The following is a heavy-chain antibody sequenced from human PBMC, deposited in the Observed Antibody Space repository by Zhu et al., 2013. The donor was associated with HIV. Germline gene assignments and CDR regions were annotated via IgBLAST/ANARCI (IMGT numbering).Heavy chain of an antibody. V-gene: IGHV1-46*01. D-gene: IGHD6-13*01. CDR3: GRDARIAAGGTVSYYGMDV. CDR2: INPSGGST. J-gene: IGHJ6*02. Sequence: QVQLVQSGAEVKKPGSSVKLSCKASGDFDTYSKYAISWLRQAPGQGLEWMGIINPSGGSTSYAQKFQGRVTMTRDTSTSTVYMELSSLRSEDTAIYYCGRDARIAAGGTVSYYGMDVWGQGTTVTVSS. CDR1: GDFDTYSKY.